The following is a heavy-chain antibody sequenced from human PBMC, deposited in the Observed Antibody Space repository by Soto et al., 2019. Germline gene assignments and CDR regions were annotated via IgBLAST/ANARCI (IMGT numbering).Heavy chain of an antibody. D-gene: IGHD2-15*01. J-gene: IGHJ4*02. CDR3: ARGRRLGYCSGGSCPAYFGY. Sequence: GASVKVSCKASGYTFTSYAMHWVRQAPGQRLEWMGWINAGNGNTKYSQKFQGRVTITRDTSASTAYMELSSLRSEDTAVYYCARGRRLGYCSGGSCPAYFGYWGQGTLVTVSS. V-gene: IGHV1-3*01. CDR1: GYTFTSYA. CDR2: INAGNGNT.